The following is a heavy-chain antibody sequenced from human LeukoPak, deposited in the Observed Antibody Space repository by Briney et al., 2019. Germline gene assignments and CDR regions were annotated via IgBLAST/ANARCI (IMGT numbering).Heavy chain of an antibody. CDR3: ATRDSGYDAWYFDL. CDR2: VYYSGST. V-gene: IGHV4-59*01. Sequence: PSETLSLTCTVSGGSISTYYWSWIRQPPGKGLEWIGYVYYSGSTNYNPSLKSRVTILVDTSKNQFSLNLSSMTAADTAVYYCATRDSGYDAWYFDLWGRGTLVTVSS. D-gene: IGHD5-12*01. J-gene: IGHJ2*01. CDR1: GGSISTYY.